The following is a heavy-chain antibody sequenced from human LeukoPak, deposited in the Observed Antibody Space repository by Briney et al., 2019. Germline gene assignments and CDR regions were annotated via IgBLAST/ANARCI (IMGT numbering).Heavy chain of an antibody. CDR2: IFYSGST. V-gene: IGHV4-59*01. J-gene: IGHJ4*02. CDR3: ARDEGYSYGYDY. CDR1: GGSMSSYY. D-gene: IGHD5-18*01. Sequence: PSETLSLTCTVSGGSMSSYYWSWIRQPPGKGLERIGYIFYSGSTNYNPSLKSRVTISVDTSKNQFSLKLNSVTAADTAVYYCARDEGYSYGYDYSGQGTLVTVSS.